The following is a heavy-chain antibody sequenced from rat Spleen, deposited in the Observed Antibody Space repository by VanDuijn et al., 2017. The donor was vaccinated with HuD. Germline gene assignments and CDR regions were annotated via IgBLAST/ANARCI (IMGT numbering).Heavy chain of an antibody. D-gene: IGHD1-11*01. Sequence: EVQLVESGGGLVQPGRSLKLSCVASGFTFNNYWMTWIRQAPGKGLEWVASITNTGGSTYYPDSVKGRFTISRDNAKSTLYLQMNSLRSEDTATYYCRGNYGGYTNVDFDFWGQGTLVTVSS. CDR2: ITNTGGST. CDR3: RGNYGGYTNVDFDF. V-gene: IGHV5-31*01. CDR1: GFTFNNYW. J-gene: IGHJ3*01.